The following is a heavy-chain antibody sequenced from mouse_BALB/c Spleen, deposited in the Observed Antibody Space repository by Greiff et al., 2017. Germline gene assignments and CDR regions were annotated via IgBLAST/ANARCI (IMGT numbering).Heavy chain of an antibody. D-gene: IGHD1-2*01. V-gene: IGHV5-9-4*01. CDR2: ISSGGSYT. CDR3: ASAITTATFAY. J-gene: IGHJ3*01. CDR1: GFTFSSYA. Sequence: EVKLVESGGGLVKPGGSLKLSCAASGFTFSSYAMSWVRQSPEKRLEWVAEISSGGSYTYYPDTVTGRFTISRDNAKNTLYLEMSSLRSEDTAMYYCASAITTATFAYWGQGTLVTVSA.